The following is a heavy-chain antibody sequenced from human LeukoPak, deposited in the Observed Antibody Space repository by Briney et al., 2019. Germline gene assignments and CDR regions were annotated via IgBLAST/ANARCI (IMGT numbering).Heavy chain of an antibody. CDR1: GGSISSYY. V-gene: IGHV4-59*01. Sequence: SETLSLTCTVSGGSISSYYWSWIRQPPGKGLEWIGYIYYSGSTNYNPSLKSRVTISVDTSKNQFSLKLSSVTAADTAVYYCAREVGRTNYYYYGMDVWGRGTTVTVSS. CDR3: AREVGRTNYYYYGMDV. D-gene: IGHD2-2*01. CDR2: IYYSGST. J-gene: IGHJ6*02.